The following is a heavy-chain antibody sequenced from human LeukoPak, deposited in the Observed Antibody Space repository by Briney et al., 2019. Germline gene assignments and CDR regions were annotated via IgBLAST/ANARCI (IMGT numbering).Heavy chain of an antibody. CDR1: GGSISTYY. CDR2: IHYTGNT. Sequence: RSSEALSLTCTVSGGSISTYYWSWIRQPPGKTLEWVGCIHYTGNTNYNPSLKSRVTISLDTSKDQFSLRLSSVAAADTAVYYCARTTHDDFYYYFLDVWGKGTTVTVSS. D-gene: IGHD4-11*01. J-gene: IGHJ6*03. CDR3: ARTTHDDFYYYFLDV. V-gene: IGHV4-59*13.